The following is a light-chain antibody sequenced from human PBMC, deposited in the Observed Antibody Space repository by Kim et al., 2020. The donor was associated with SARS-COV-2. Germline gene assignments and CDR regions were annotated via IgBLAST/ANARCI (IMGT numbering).Light chain of an antibody. CDR2: GAS. CDR3: QQYNNWPPVT. CDR1: QSIRSN. V-gene: IGKV3-15*01. J-gene: IGKJ4*01. Sequence: PGERATLSCRASQSIRSNSAWYQQKPGQAPRLLTYGASTRATGIPARFSGSGSGTEFTLTISSLQSEDFAIYYCQQYNNWPPVTVGGGTKVDIK.